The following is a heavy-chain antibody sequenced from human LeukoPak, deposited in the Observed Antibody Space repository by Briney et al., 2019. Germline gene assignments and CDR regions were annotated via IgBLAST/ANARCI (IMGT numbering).Heavy chain of an antibody. J-gene: IGHJ6*02. CDR1: GFTFSSYS. D-gene: IGHD6-19*01. Sequence: GRSLRLSCAASGFTFSSYSMNWVRQAPGKGLEWVSSISSSSSYIYYADSVKGRFTISRDNAKNSLYLQMNSLRAEDTAVYYCARYSSGPAGYGMDVWGQGTTVTVSS. CDR2: ISSSSSYI. V-gene: IGHV3-21*01. CDR3: ARYSSGPAGYGMDV.